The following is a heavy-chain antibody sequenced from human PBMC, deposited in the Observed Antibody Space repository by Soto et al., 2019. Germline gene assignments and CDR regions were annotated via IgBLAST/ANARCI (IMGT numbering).Heavy chain of an antibody. CDR3: APRGYCVSPGCLADYYAMDV. Sequence: EVQLLESGGGLVQPGGSLRLSCAASGVTFSRNAMSWVRQAPGKGPEWVSGISGSGDTTHYADFVKGRVTISRDNSKSTLYLQMNSRRAEDTAVYYCAPRGYCVSPGCLADYYAMDVWGQGTTVTVSS. V-gene: IGHV3-23*01. CDR2: ISGSGDTT. J-gene: IGHJ6*02. D-gene: IGHD3-10*01. CDR1: GVTFSRNA.